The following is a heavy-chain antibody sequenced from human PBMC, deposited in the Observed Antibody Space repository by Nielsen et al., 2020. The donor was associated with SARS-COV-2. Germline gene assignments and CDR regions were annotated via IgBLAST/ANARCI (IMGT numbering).Heavy chain of an antibody. CDR1: GFTFCSYG. V-gene: IGHV3-33*01. Sequence: GESLKISCAASGFTFCSYGMHWVRQAPGKGLEWVAVIWYDGSNKYYADSVKGRFTISRDNSKNTLYLQMNSLRAEDTAVYYCARDYSRMVRGVIDYWGQGTLVTVSS. D-gene: IGHD3-10*01. CDR3: ARDYSRMVRGVIDY. J-gene: IGHJ4*02. CDR2: IWYDGSNK.